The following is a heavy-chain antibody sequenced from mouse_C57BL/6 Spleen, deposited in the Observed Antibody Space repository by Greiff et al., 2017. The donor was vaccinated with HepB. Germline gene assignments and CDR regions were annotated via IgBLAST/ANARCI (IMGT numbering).Heavy chain of an antibody. CDR3: ARPGGPYAMDY. CDR2: ISSGSSTI. Sequence: EVKLVESGGGLVKPGGSLKLSCAASGFTFSDYGMHWVRQAPEKGLEWVAYISSGSSTIYYADTVKGRFTISRDNAKKTLFLQMTSLRSEDTAMYYCARPGGPYAMDYWGQGTSVTVSS. CDR1: GFTFSDYG. V-gene: IGHV5-17*01. J-gene: IGHJ4*01.